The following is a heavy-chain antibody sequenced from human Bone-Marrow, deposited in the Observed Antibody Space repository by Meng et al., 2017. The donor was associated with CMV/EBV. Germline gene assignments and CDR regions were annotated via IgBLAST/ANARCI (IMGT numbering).Heavy chain of an antibody. D-gene: IGHD6-13*01. CDR2: IYYSGST. CDR1: GGSISSYY. V-gene: IGHV4-59*01. J-gene: IGHJ5*02. CDR3: ASLAVAGTLYNRFDH. Sequence: SETLSLTCTVSGGSISSYYWSWIRQPPGKGLEWIGYIYYSGSTNYNPSLKGRVTISVDTSKNQFSLKLSSVTAADTAVYYCASLAVAGTLYNRFDHWGKGSLVTFSS.